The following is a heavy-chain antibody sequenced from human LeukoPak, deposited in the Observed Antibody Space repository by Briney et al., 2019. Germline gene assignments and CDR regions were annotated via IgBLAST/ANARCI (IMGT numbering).Heavy chain of an antibody. Sequence: GGSLRLSCAASGFTFSSSWMHRVRQAPGKGLVWVSRIASDGSDTRYADSVKGRFTISRDNANDTLYLQMNSLRAEDTAVYYCVRGTQIFDFWGQGTLVTVSS. D-gene: IGHD2-2*01. CDR3: VRGTQIFDF. V-gene: IGHV3-74*01. CDR1: GFTFSSSW. J-gene: IGHJ4*02. CDR2: IASDGSDT.